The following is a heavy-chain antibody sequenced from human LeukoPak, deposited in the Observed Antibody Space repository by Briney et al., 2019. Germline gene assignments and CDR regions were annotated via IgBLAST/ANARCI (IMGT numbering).Heavy chain of an antibody. D-gene: IGHD3-16*02. Sequence: GESLRISCKGSGYSFTSYWISWVRQMPGKGLEWMGRIDPSDSYTNYSPSFQGHVTISADKSISTAYLQWSSLKASDTAMYYCARLIESTSGYYYYGMDAWGKGTTVTVSS. CDR1: GYSFTSYW. CDR2: IDPSDSYT. J-gene: IGHJ6*04. CDR3: ARLIESTSGYYYYGMDA. V-gene: IGHV5-10-1*01.